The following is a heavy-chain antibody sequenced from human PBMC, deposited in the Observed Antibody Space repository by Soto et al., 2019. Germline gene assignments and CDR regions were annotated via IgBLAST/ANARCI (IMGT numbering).Heavy chain of an antibody. CDR2: FGSGDTT. J-gene: IGHJ4*02. CDR3: AKDTRGSSSQYFDY. CDR1: GFPFSTSA. Sequence: GGSLRLSCAASGFPFSTSAMTWVRQAPGRGLEWVSGFGSGDTTYYADSVKGRFTISRDNSKSTLYLQMNSLRAEDTAMYYCAKDTRGSSSQYFDYWGQGTLVTVSS. V-gene: IGHV3-23*01. D-gene: IGHD6-6*01.